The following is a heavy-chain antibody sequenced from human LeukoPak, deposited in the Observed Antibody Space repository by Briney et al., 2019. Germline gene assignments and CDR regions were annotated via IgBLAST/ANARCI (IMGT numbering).Heavy chain of an antibody. Sequence: GGSLRLSCAASGFSFDDYAMNWVRQAPGKGLEWVSYVTSRGSTIYYADSVKGRFTMSRDNAKNSLYLQMNSLRAEDTAVYYCAREGWDLNALDIWGQGTMVTVSP. V-gene: IGHV3-48*03. CDR1: GFSFDDYA. J-gene: IGHJ3*02. CDR2: VTSRGSTI. D-gene: IGHD1-26*01. CDR3: AREGWDLNALDI.